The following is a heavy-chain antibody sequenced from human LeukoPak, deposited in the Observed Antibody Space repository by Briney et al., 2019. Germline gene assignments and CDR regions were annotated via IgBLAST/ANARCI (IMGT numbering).Heavy chain of an antibody. Sequence: SETLSLTCTVSGGSISGYYWSWXRQYXGXXXXXXGYIYYSGTTHYNPSLKSRITMSVDTSKNQFSLKVSSVTAADTAVYYCARHRKYDDSAYYDDYWGQGTLVTVSS. V-gene: IGHV4-59*08. J-gene: IGHJ4*02. CDR3: ARHRKYDDSAYYDDY. D-gene: IGHD3-22*01. CDR1: GGSISGYY. CDR2: IYYSGTT.